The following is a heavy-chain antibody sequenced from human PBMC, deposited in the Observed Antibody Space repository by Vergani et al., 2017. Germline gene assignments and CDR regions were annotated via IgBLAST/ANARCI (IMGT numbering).Heavy chain of an antibody. Sequence: QVQLVQSGAAVKKPGSSMKVSCKASGGTFSSYAISWVRQAPGQGLEWMGRIIPMFGTTHYAQKFQGRITITADESTSTAYMELSSLRSEDTAVYYCARDTRRSFDVSYDFDSWGQGTLVTVS. J-gene: IGHJ4*02. CDR1: GGTFSSYA. V-gene: IGHV1-69*13. CDR2: IIPMFGTT. D-gene: IGHD3-9*01. CDR3: ARDTRRSFDVSYDFDS.